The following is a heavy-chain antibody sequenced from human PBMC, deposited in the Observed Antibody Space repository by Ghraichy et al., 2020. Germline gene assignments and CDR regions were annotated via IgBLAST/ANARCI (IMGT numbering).Heavy chain of an antibody. Sequence: GESLNISCEASGFTLSSYSMNWVRQAPGRGLEWVLSITSSSSYIYYADSVKGRFTISRDNAKNSLSLQMNSLRAEDTAVYYCTRDYCSSKKCFWGASHDAFDIWGQGTMVTVSS. CDR3: TRDYCSSKKCFWGASHDAFDI. D-gene: IGHD2-2*01. CDR1: GFTLSSYS. J-gene: IGHJ3*02. CDR2: ITSSSSYI. V-gene: IGHV3-21*01.